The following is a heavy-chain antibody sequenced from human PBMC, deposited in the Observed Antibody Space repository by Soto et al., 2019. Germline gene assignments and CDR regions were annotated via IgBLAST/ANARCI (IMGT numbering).Heavy chain of an antibody. D-gene: IGHD3-22*01. J-gene: IGHJ4*02. CDR2: VSVSGGTT. Sequence: GGSLRLSCAASGFMFNNYAMSWVRQAPGKGLEWVSTVSVSGGTTHYADSLKGRFTISRDNSKKTVYLQMNRLRADDTAIYYCAKGLYYYDSSGYRLFDYWGQGTLVT. CDR3: AKGLYYYDSSGYRLFDY. V-gene: IGHV3-23*01. CDR1: GFMFNNYA.